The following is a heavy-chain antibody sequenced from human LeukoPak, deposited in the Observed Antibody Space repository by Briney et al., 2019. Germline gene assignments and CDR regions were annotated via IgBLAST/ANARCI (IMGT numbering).Heavy chain of an antibody. J-gene: IGHJ4*02. Sequence: PGGSLRLSCAASGFTFNKYGMHRVRQAPGKGLEWVAVIWHDGRNKYYADSVKGRFTVSRDNSKNTLYLQMSSLRAEDTAVYYCARDRGSDDPIDYWGQGTPVTVSA. CDR2: IWHDGRNK. D-gene: IGHD2-15*01. CDR1: GFTFNKYG. CDR3: ARDRGSDDPIDY. V-gene: IGHV3-33*01.